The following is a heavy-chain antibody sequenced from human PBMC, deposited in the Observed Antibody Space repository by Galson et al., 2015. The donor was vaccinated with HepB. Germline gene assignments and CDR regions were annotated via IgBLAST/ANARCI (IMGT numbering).Heavy chain of an antibody. CDR2: ISSNGGNT. V-gene: IGHV3-64D*06. D-gene: IGHD1-26*01. CDR3: VAEPRIVGAADY. CDR1: GFTFSSYA. Sequence: SLRLSCAASGFTFSSYAMHWVRQAPGKGLEYVSAISSNGGNTYYADSVKGRFTVSRDNSKNTLYLQMSSLRTEDTAVYYCVAEPRIVGAADYWGQGTLVTVSS. J-gene: IGHJ4*02.